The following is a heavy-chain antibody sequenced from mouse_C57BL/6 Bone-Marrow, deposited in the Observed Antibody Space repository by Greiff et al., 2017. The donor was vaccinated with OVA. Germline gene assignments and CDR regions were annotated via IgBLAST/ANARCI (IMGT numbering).Heavy chain of an antibody. CDR1: GFTFSSYG. CDR3: ARLYDYDWFAY. V-gene: IGHV5-6*02. J-gene: IGHJ3*01. D-gene: IGHD2-4*01. CDR2: ISSGGSYT. Sequence: DVMLVESGGDLVKPGGSLKLSCAASGFTFSSYGMSWVRQTPDKRLEWVATISSGGSYTYYPDSVKGRFTISRDNAKNTLYLQMSSLKSEDTAMYYCARLYDYDWFAYWGQGTLVTVSA.